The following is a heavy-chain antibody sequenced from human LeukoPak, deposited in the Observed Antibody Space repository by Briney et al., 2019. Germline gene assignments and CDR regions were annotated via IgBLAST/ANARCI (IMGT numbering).Heavy chain of an antibody. D-gene: IGHD1-26*01. Sequence: GGSLRLSCAASGFSFRIHWMTWVRQAPGKGLERVAKINPDGSQKYYLDSVRGRFTISRDNAENSLYLQMNSLRAEDTAVYYCARVYSGTFDIWGQGTMVTVSS. V-gene: IGHV3-7*01. CDR3: ARVYSGTFDI. CDR1: GFSFRIHW. J-gene: IGHJ3*02. CDR2: INPDGSQK.